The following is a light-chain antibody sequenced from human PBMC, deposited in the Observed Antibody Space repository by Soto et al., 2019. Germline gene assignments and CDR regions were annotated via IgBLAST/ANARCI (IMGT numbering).Light chain of an antibody. Sequence: QSALTQPASVSGSPGQSITISCTGSRTDSGGYNYVSWYQQHPGKAPKLVIYEVSNRPSGVSNRFSGSKSGSTASLTISGLQAEDEADYYCSSYTSSSSYVFGSGTKLTVL. CDR3: SSYTSSSSYV. CDR1: RTDSGGYNY. J-gene: IGLJ1*01. CDR2: EVS. V-gene: IGLV2-14*01.